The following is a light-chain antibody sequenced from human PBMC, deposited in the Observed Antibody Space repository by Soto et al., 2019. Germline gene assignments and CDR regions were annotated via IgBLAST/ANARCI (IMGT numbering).Light chain of an antibody. CDR3: QQYGSSRLT. Sequence: EIVLTQSPGTLSLSPGERATLSCRASQSVSSSYFAWYQQKPGQAPRLLIYGASTRATGIPDRFSGSGSGTHFTLTISRLEPEDFAVYYCQQYGSSRLTFGGGTKVQIK. J-gene: IGKJ4*01. CDR2: GAS. V-gene: IGKV3-20*01. CDR1: QSVSSSY.